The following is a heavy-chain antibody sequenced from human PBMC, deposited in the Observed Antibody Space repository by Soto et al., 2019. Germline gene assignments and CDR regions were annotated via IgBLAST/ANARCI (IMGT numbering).Heavy chain of an antibody. CDR3: ARYYYDSSGYYYGWWFDP. D-gene: IGHD3-22*01. V-gene: IGHV4-34*01. CDR2: INHSGST. Sequence: SETLSLTCAVYGGSFSGYYWSWIRQPPGKGLEWIGEINHSGSTNYNPSLKSRVTISVDTSKNQFSLKLSSVTAADTAVYYCARYYYDSSGYYYGWWFDPWGQGTLVTV. CDR1: GGSFSGYY. J-gene: IGHJ5*02.